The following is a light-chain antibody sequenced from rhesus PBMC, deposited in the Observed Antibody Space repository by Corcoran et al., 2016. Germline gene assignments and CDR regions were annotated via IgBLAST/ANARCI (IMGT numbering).Light chain of an antibody. J-gene: IGLJ1*01. CDR1: SSAIGGYNY. Sequence: QAALTQPRSVSGSPGQSVTISCTGTSSAIGGYNYVSWYQQHPGTAPKLMIYEVSKRPSGVSDRFSGSKSGNTASLTISGLQAEDDADYYGCSYAGCYTYIFGAGTRLTVL. CDR3: CSYAGCYTYI. CDR2: EVS. V-gene: IGLV2-32*01.